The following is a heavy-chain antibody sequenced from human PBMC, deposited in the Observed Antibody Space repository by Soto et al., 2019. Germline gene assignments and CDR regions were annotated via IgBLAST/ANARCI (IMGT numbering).Heavy chain of an antibody. V-gene: IGHV3-23*01. J-gene: IGHJ4*02. CDR3: VRRGSKWDFDY. CDR1: GFTFASYA. D-gene: IGHD1-26*01. Sequence: EVQLLESGGDLVQPGGSLRLSCAASGFTFASYAMAWVRQAPGKGLEWVSAFHVSDGRTFYADSVKGRFAISRDNSKNTLYLQLNSLRAEDTAVYFCVRRGSKWDFDYWGQGTLVTVSS. CDR2: FHVSDGRT.